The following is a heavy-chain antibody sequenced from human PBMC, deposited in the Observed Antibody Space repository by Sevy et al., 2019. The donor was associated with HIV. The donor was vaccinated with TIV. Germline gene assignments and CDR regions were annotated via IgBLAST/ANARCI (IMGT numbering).Heavy chain of an antibody. CDR2: TYYRSKWYN. CDR3: ARDKGWSIGEFDY. J-gene: IGHJ4*02. D-gene: IGHD6-19*01. V-gene: IGHV6-1*01. Sequence: SLTISLTCAISGDSVSSNSAAWNWIRLSPSRALEWLGRTYYRSKWYNDYAVSVKSRITINPDTSKNQFSLQLNSVTPEDTAVYYSARDKGWSIGEFDYWGQGTLVTVSS. CDR1: GDSVSSNSAA.